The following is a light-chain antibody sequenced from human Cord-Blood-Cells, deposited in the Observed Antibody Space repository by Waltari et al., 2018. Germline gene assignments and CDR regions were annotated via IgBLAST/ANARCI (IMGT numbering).Light chain of an antibody. Sequence: EIVLTQSPGTLSLSPGERATLSCRASQSVSSSYLAWYQQNPGQAPRLLIDGASSRATGIPDRFSGSGFGTDFTLTISRLEPEDFAVYYCQQYGSSPTFGQGTKVEIK. J-gene: IGKJ1*01. V-gene: IGKV3-20*01. CDR2: GAS. CDR3: QQYGSSPT. CDR1: QSVSSSY.